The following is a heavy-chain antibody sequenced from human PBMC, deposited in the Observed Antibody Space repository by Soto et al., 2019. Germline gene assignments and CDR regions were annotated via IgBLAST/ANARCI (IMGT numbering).Heavy chain of an antibody. D-gene: IGHD1-26*01. CDR2: IYYSGST. J-gene: IGHJ5*02. V-gene: IGHV4-30-4*01. Sequence: SETLSLTCTVSGGSISSGDYYWSWIRQPPGKGLEWIGYIYYSGSTYYNPSLKSRVTISVDTSKNQFSLKLSSVAAADTAVYYCARDGGSYYQGHNWFDPWGQGTPVTVSS. CDR1: GGSISSGDYY. CDR3: ARDGGSYYQGHNWFDP.